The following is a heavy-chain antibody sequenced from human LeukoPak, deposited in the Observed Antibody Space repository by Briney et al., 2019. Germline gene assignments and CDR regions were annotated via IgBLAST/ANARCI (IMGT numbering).Heavy chain of an antibody. D-gene: IGHD3-10*01. CDR1: GGSISSYY. V-gene: IGHV4-4*07. Sequence: SETLSLTCTVSGGSISSYYWSWIRQPAGKGLEWIGRIYTSGSTNYNLSLKSRVTMSVDTSKNQFSLKLSSVTAADTAVYYCARDPWGSGSYYYGMDVWGQGTTVTVSS. J-gene: IGHJ6*02. CDR2: IYTSGST. CDR3: ARDPWGSGSYYYGMDV.